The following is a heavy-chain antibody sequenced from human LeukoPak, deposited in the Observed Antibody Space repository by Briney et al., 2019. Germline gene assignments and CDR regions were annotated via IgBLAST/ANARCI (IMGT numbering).Heavy chain of an antibody. CDR3: ARHNGQWELLRYFDY. J-gene: IGHJ4*02. V-gene: IGHV5-10-1*01. CDR2: IDPSDSYI. CDR1: GYSYTNYW. D-gene: IGHD1-26*01. Sequence: KNEQPLKISCKGSGYSYTNYWISWVRQMPGKGLEWMGRIDPSDSYINHSPSFQGHVSISADKSVSTAYLQWSSLKASDTAMYYCARHNGQWELLRYFDYWGQGTLVTVSS.